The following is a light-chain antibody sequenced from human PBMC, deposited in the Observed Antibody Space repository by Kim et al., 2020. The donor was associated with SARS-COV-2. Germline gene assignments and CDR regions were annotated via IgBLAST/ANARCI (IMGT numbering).Light chain of an antibody. V-gene: IGLV1-40*01. CDR3: QSYDSRLSDFV. Sequence: QSVLTQPPSVSGAPGQRVAISCTGSRSNIGATYDVHWYRQLPGKAPELLIYGNNKRPSGVTDRFSGSVSGSSASLAITGLQAEDEADYYCQSYDSRLSDFVFGAGTKVTVL. CDR1: RSNIGATYD. CDR2: GNN. J-gene: IGLJ1*01.